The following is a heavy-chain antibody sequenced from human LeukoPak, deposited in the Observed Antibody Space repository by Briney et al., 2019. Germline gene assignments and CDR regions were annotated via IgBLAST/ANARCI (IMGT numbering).Heavy chain of an antibody. CDR1: GGSISSYY. CDR2: IDHSGNT. V-gene: IGHV4-34*01. J-gene: IGHJ4*02. Sequence: SETLSLTCTVSGGSISSYYWSWIRQPPGRGLEWIGEIDHSGNTKYNPSLKSRVTISADTSKNQFSLKLRALSAADTAVYFCARQGSISAFDIWGRGTLVTVSS. D-gene: IGHD2-21*01. CDR3: ARQGSISAFDI.